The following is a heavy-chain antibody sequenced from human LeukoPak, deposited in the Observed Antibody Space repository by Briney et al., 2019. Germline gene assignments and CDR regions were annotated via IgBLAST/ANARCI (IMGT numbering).Heavy chain of an antibody. Sequence: GRSLRLSCAASRFTLSSYWMSWVRHAPRKGLEWVANIKQGGSEKYYMDSVKGRFTISRDNAKNSLYLEMNSLRAQDTAVYYCARDGFNSVDYWGQGTLVPVSS. CDR1: RFTLSSYW. CDR3: ARDGFNSVDY. V-gene: IGHV3-7*01. CDR2: IKQGGSEK. D-gene: IGHD1-1*01. J-gene: IGHJ4*02.